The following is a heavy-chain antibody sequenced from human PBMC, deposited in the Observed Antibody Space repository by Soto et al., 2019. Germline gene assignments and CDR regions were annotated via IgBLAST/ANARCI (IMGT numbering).Heavy chain of an antibody. CDR3: ARMVSYYDSSGYQPGYYYGMDV. Sequence: SVKVSCKASGGTFSSYAISWVRQAPGQGLEWMGGIIPIFGTANYAQKFQGRVTITADESTSTAYMELSSLRSEDTAVYYCARMVSYYDSSGYQPGYYYGMDVWGQGTTVTVSS. D-gene: IGHD3-22*01. CDR2: IIPIFGTA. CDR1: GGTFSSYA. V-gene: IGHV1-69*13. J-gene: IGHJ6*02.